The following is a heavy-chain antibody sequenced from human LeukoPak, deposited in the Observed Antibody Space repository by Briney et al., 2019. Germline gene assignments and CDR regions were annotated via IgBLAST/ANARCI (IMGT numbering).Heavy chain of an antibody. CDR2: IYYSGST. V-gene: IGHV4-61*01. CDR3: ARVRSDYDYYYYYYMDV. CDR1: GYSISSGYY. J-gene: IGHJ6*03. Sequence: SQSLSLTCTVSGYSISSGYYWGWIRQPPGKGLDWIGYIYYSGSTNYNPSLKSRVTISVDTSKNQFSLKLSSVTAADTAVYYCARVRSDYDYYYYYYMDVWGKGTPVTISS. D-gene: IGHD4-17*01.